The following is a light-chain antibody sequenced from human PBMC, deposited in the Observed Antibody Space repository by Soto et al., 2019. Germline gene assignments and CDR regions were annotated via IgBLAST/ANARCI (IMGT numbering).Light chain of an antibody. CDR2: DAS. CDR1: QSVSSY. Sequence: EIELTQSPATLSLSPGERATLSYRVSQSVSSYLAWYQQKPGQAPTLLIYDASNRATGIPARVRGSGSGSEFTPTACNLEPEDVSVYYCQQRSNWPLTFGGGTKVEIK. V-gene: IGKV3-11*01. CDR3: QQRSNWPLT. J-gene: IGKJ4*01.